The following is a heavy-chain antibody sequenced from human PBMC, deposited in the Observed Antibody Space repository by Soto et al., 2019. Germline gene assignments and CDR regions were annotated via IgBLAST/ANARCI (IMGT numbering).Heavy chain of an antibody. Sequence: GPSVKVSCKASGYTFTSYGISWVRQAPGQGLEWMGWISAYNGNTNYAQKLQGRVTMTTDTSTSTAYMELRSLRSDDTAVYYCARVFGDDYYDSSGAFDIWGQGTMVTVSS. CDR2: ISAYNGNT. D-gene: IGHD3-22*01. CDR1: GYTFTSYG. CDR3: ARVFGDDYYDSSGAFDI. J-gene: IGHJ3*02. V-gene: IGHV1-18*01.